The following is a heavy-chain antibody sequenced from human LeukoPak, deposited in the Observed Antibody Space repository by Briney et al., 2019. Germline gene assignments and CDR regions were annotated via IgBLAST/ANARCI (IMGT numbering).Heavy chain of an antibody. CDR1: GFTFSSYG. CDR3: AKVRFGVTARYYFDY. CDR2: ISGSGGST. J-gene: IGHJ4*02. Sequence: GGSLRLSCAASGFTFSSYGMSWVRHAPGKGLEWVSVISGSGGSTYYADSVKGRFTVSRDNSKNTLYLQMNSLRAEDTAVYYCAKVRFGVTARYYFDYWGQGTLVTVSS. D-gene: IGHD3-10*01. V-gene: IGHV3-23*01.